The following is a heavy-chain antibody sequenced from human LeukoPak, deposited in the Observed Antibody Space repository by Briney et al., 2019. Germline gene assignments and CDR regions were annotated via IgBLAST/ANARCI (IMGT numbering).Heavy chain of an antibody. D-gene: IGHD1-1*01. CDR1: GFTFSSYS. V-gene: IGHV3-74*01. CDR2: IGGDGTTT. CDR3: VRDHNFGIAS. Sequence: PGGSLSLSCAASGFTFSSYSMQWVRQAPGEGLVWVSRIGGDGTTTTYADSVKGRFTISRDNAKNTLYLQMNSLRAEDTAMYYCVRDHNFGIASWRQGALVTVSS. J-gene: IGHJ4*02.